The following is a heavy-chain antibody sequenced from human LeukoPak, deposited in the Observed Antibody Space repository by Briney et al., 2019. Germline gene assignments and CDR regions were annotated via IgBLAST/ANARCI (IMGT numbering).Heavy chain of an antibody. Sequence: PSETLSLTCTVSGGSISSSSYYWGWIRQPPGKGLEWIGSIYYSGSTYYNPSLESRVTISVDTSKNQFSLKLSSVTAADTAVYYCARRRAVTTYYYYYYMDVWGKGTTVTVS. CDR3: ARRRAVTTYYYYYYMDV. CDR1: GGSISSSSYY. J-gene: IGHJ6*03. V-gene: IGHV4-39*01. CDR2: IYYSGST. D-gene: IGHD2-15*01.